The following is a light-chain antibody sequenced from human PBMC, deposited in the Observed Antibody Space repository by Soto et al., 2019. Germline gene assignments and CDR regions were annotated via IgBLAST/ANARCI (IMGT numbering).Light chain of an antibody. J-gene: IGLJ1*01. V-gene: IGLV2-14*01. CDR3: SSFTGSNTYV. CDR1: SGDVGGYNY. CDR2: EVS. Sequence: QSALTQPASVSGSPGQSITIPCTGTSGDVGGYNYVSWYQQHPDKSPKLMLYEVSNRPSGVSNRFSGSKSGNTASLTISGLQAEDEADYYCSSFTGSNTYVFGTGTKVTVL.